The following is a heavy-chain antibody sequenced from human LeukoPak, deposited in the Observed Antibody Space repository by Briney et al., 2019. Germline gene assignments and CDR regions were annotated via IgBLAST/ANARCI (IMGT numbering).Heavy chain of an antibody. V-gene: IGHV3-23*01. CDR2: TSGSGGNT. J-gene: IGHJ4*02. D-gene: IGHD5-12*01. Sequence: GGSLRLSCAASGFTLRSYDMSWVREAPGKGLEWVAATSGSGGNTYYADSVKGRFTISRDNSKNTLYLQMNSLRAEDTAVYYCAKEYSGYDFDYWGQGTLVTVSS. CDR3: AKEYSGYDFDY. CDR1: GFTLRSYD.